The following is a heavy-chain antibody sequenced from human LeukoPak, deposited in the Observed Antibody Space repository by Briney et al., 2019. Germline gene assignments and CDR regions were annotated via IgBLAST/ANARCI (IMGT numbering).Heavy chain of an antibody. J-gene: IGHJ3*02. V-gene: IGHV3-21*01. Sequence: GGSLRLSCAASGFTFSSYSMNWVRQAPGKGLEWVSSISTSSSYIYYADSMKGRFTISRDNAKKSLYLQMNSLRAEDTAVYYCARGHGVVAASDDAFDIWGQGTMVTVSS. CDR3: ARGHGVVAASDDAFDI. CDR1: GFTFSSYS. D-gene: IGHD2-2*01. CDR2: ISTSSSYI.